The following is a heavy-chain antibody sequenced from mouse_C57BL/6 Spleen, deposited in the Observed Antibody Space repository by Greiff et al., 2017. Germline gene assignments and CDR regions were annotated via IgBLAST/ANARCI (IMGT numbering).Heavy chain of an antibody. CDR1: GFSLTSYG. J-gene: IGHJ4*01. D-gene: IGHD2-5*01. V-gene: IGHV2-5*01. CDR3: AKARSNSGAMDY. CDR2: IWRGGST. Sequence: VKLMESGPGLVQPSQSLSITCTVSGFSLTSYGVHWVRQSPGKGLEWLGVIWRGGSTDYNAAFMSRLSITKDNSKSQVFFKMNSLQADDTAIYYCAKARSNSGAMDYWGQGTSVTVSS.